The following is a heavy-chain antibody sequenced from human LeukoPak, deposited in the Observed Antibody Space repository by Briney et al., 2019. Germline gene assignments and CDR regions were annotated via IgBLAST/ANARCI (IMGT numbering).Heavy chain of an antibody. J-gene: IGHJ4*02. CDR2: ISGSGGST. CDR3: AKSPIVLRFLEWSQYFDY. V-gene: IGHV3-23*01. Sequence: GGSLRLSCAASGFTFSSYAMSWVRQAPGKGLEWVSAISGSGGSTYYADSVKGRFTISRDNSKNTLYLQMNSLGAEDTAVYYCAKSPIVLRFLEWSQYFDYWGQGTLVTVSS. D-gene: IGHD3-3*01. CDR1: GFTFSSYA.